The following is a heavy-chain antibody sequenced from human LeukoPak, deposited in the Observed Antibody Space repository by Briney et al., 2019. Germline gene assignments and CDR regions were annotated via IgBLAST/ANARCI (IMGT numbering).Heavy chain of an antibody. CDR2: INHSGST. CDR3: ARRGYGDYQARYYYYMDV. D-gene: IGHD4-17*01. CDR1: GGSFSGYY. V-gene: IGHV4-34*01. Sequence: PSETLSLTCAVYGGSFSGYYWSWIRQPPGKGLEWIGEINHSGSTNYNPSLKSRVTISVDTSKNQFSLKLSSVTAADTAVYYCARRGYGDYQARYYYYMDVWGKGTTVTISS. J-gene: IGHJ6*03.